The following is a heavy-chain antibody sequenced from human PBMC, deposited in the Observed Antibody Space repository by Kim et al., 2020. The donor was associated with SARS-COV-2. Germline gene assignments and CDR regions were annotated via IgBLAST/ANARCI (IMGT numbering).Heavy chain of an antibody. CDR3: ARSPSQWPDLYYYYGMDV. D-gene: IGHD6-19*01. CDR2: ISYDGSNK. Sequence: GGSLRLSCAASGFTFSSYAMHWVRQAPGKGLEWVAVISYDGSNKYYADSVKGRFTISRDNAKNTLYLQMNSLRAEDTAVYYCARSPSQWPDLYYYYGMDVWGQGTTVTVSS. J-gene: IGHJ6*02. V-gene: IGHV3-30*04. CDR1: GFTFSSYA.